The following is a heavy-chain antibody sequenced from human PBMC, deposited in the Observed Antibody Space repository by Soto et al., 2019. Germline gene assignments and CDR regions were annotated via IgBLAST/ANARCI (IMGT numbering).Heavy chain of an antibody. V-gene: IGHV3-48*03. CDR2: ISSSGTTI. J-gene: IGHJ4*02. Sequence: EVQMAESGGGLVQPGGSLRLSCAASGFPFSNYEMNWVRQPPGKGLEWVAYISSSGTTIYYADSVKGRFTISRDNAKNSLFLQINSLSVEDTAVYYCARSPFLECNWAQGTLVTVSS. CDR1: GFPFSNYE. CDR3: ARSPFLECN. D-gene: IGHD3-3*01.